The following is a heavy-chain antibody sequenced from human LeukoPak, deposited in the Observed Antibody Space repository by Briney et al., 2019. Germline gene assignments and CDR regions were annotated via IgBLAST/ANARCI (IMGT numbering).Heavy chain of an antibody. CDR2: IYPGDSDT. Sequence: GESLKISCKGSGYSSTTYWIGWVRQTPGKGLEWMGIIYPGDSDTRYSPSFQGQVTISADKSIYTAYLQWSSLKASDTAMYYCARARSCGGATCYPDYWGQGTLVIVSS. CDR1: GYSSTTYW. J-gene: IGHJ4*02. V-gene: IGHV5-51*01. D-gene: IGHD2-21*01. CDR3: ARARSCGGATCYPDY.